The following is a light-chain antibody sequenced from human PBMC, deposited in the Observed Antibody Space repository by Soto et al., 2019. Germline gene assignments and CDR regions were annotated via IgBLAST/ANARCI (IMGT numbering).Light chain of an antibody. V-gene: IGKV3-20*01. CDR2: GAS. Sequence: IVVPRSPGTLAVSAGEIASLSFRVCHTVSRGHLAWYQQKPGQAPRLLIYGASSRASGIPDRFSGSGSGTDFTLTISRLEPEDEAVYYCQQYGHSLWTFGQGTKVDIK. CDR3: QQYGHSLWT. J-gene: IGKJ1*01. CDR1: HTVSRGH.